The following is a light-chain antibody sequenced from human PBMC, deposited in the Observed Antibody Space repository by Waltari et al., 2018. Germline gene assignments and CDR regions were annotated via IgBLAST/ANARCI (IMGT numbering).Light chain of an antibody. J-gene: IGLJ2*01. Sequence: QSALTQPPSASGSLGQSVTISCSGTRNDVGAYNYVPWSQQHSGKAPSLIICGVTERPSGVPARFSGSKAGNTASLTVAGLQAEDEADYYCSSFAGTDNLDIFGGGTKLTVL. CDR2: GVT. V-gene: IGLV2-8*01. CDR3: SSFAGTDNLDI. CDR1: RNDVGAYNY.